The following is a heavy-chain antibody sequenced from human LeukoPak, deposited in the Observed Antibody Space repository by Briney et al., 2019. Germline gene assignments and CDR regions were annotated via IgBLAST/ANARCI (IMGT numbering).Heavy chain of an antibody. CDR1: GYTLTELS. J-gene: IGHJ4*02. CDR3: ATGVGGESSLYFDY. CDR2: FDPEDGET. Sequence: ASVKVPCKVSGYTLTELSMHWVRQAPGKGLEWMGGFDPEDGETIYAQKFQGRVTMTEDTSTDTAYMELSSLRSEDTAVYYCATGVGGESSLYFDYWGQGTLVTVSS. V-gene: IGHV1-24*01. D-gene: IGHD3-10*01.